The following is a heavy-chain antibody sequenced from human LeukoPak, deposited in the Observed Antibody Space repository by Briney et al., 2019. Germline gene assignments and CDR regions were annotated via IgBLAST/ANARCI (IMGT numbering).Heavy chain of an antibody. D-gene: IGHD2-21*02. V-gene: IGHV3-48*03. J-gene: IGHJ4*02. Sequence: GGSLRLSCAASGFTFSSCAMSWVRQAPGKGLEWVSYISSSGSTIYYADSVKGRFTISRDNAKNSLYLQMNSLRAEDTAVYYCARDPAYCGGDCYPSFDYWGQGTLVTVSS. CDR2: ISSSGSTI. CDR3: ARDPAYCGGDCYPSFDY. CDR1: GFTFSSCA.